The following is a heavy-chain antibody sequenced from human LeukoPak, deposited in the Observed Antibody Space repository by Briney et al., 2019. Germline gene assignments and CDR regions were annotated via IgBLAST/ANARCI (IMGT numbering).Heavy chain of an antibody. D-gene: IGHD3-16*02. J-gene: IGHJ4*02. CDR1: GYTFTNYY. CDR3: ARTTYDYVWGSYRYSDY. Sequence: GASVKVSCKASGYTFTNYYMHWVRQAPGQGLEWMGWISAYNGNTNYAQKLQGRVTMTTDTPTSTAYMELRSLRSDDTAVYYCARTTYDYVWGSYRYSDYWGQGTLVTVSS. V-gene: IGHV1-18*01. CDR2: ISAYNGNT.